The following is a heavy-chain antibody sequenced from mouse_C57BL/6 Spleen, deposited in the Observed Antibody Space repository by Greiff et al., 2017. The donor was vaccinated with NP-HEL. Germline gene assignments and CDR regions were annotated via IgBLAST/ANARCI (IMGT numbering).Heavy chain of an antibody. Sequence: VKLVESGPGLVAPPQSLSITCTVSGFSLNSYAISRVRQPPGKGLARPGVIGTGGGTNYNPALKPRLSISKDNSKGQVILKMNSLQTDDTARYYCARNPRHGYYFDYWDQGSTLTVAS. CDR3: ARNPRHGYYFDY. V-gene: IGHV2-9-1*01. D-gene: IGHD3-2*02. CDR2: IGTGGGT. J-gene: IGHJ2*01. CDR1: GFSLNSYA.